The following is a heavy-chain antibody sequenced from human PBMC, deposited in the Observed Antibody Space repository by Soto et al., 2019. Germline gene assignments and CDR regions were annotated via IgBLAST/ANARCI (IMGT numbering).Heavy chain of an antibody. CDR2: IDYVWST. CDR3: VRQRGKYFDL. Sequence: SETXSLTCSVSVYSINIRYCSWIRQPPGKGLEWIGYIDYVWSTNYAPSLQSRVTMSVDTSKNQVSLKLRYVTAADTAVYYCVRQRGKYFDLWGKGTMV. CDR1: VYSINIRY. V-gene: IGHV4-59*11. D-gene: IGHD3-10*01. J-gene: IGHJ4*02.